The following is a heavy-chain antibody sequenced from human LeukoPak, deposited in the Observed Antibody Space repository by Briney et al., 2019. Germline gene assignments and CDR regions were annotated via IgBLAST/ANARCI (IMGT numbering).Heavy chain of an antibody. CDR3: AREGRYPGY. V-gene: IGHV3-30*04. CDR2: ISYDRVNR. CDR1: GFNFNKYT. J-gene: IGHJ4*02. D-gene: IGHD1-26*01. Sequence: GRSLRLSCAASGFNFNKYTMHWVRQAPGKGLEWVAVISYDRVNRYYADSVKGRFTISRDNAKNSLYLQMNSLRAEDTAVYYCAREGRYPGYWGQGTLVTVSS.